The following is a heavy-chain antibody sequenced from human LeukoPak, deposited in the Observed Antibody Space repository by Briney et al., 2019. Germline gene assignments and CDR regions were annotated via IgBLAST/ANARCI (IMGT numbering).Heavy chain of an antibody. D-gene: IGHD3-22*01. CDR2: IIPIFAIV. J-gene: IGHJ4*02. V-gene: IGHV1-69*04. Sequence: SVTVSCKASGGTLSSYALDWVRQAPGQGLEWIGRIIPIFAIVNYAQNFQGRVTITADKSTNTAYMELSSLRFEDTAFYYCARADSSGYSLDENFDYWGQGTLVTVSS. CDR3: ARADSSGYSLDENFDY. CDR1: GGTLSSYA.